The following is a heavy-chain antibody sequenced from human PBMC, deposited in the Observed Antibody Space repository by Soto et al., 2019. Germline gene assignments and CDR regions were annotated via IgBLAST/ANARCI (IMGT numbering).Heavy chain of an antibody. CDR1: GYTFTSYA. CDR3: GRGSGWSQVDY. V-gene: IGHV1-3*01. D-gene: IGHD6-19*01. Sequence: GASVKVSCKASGYTFTSYAMHWVRQAPGQRLEWMGWINAGNGNTKYSQKFQGRVTITRDTSASTAYMELSSLRSEDTAVYYCGRGSGWSQVDYWGQGTLVTVSS. CDR2: INAGNGNT. J-gene: IGHJ4*02.